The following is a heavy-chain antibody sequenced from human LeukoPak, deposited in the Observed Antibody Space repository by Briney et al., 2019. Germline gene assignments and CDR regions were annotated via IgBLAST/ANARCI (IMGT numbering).Heavy chain of an antibody. CDR1: GFTVSSNY. V-gene: IGHV3-53*05. CDR3: ARDRLDYYDSSGYYKPPNAYNWFDP. Sequence: GGSLRLSCAASGFTVSSNYMSWVRQAPGKGLEWVSIIYSGGSTFYADSVKGRFTISRDNSKNTLYLQMNSLRAEDTAVCYCARDRLDYYDSSGYYKPPNAYNWFDPWGQGTLVTVSS. J-gene: IGHJ5*02. CDR2: IYSGGST. D-gene: IGHD3-22*01.